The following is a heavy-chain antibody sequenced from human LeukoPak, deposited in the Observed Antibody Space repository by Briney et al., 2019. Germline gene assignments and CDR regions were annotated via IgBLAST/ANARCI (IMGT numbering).Heavy chain of an antibody. D-gene: IGHD1-1*01. CDR2: INSRGTTI. Sequence: LSLTCTVSGVSPRSSDYYWGWIRQPPGKGLEWVSYINSRGTTIYYADSVKGRLTISRDNARNSLYLQMNSLRAEDTAVYYCARCGNDVRSGLRYYYYGMDVWGQGTTVTVSS. V-gene: IGHV3-11*04. CDR1: GVSPRSSDYY. J-gene: IGHJ6*02. CDR3: ARCGNDVRSGLRYYYYGMDV.